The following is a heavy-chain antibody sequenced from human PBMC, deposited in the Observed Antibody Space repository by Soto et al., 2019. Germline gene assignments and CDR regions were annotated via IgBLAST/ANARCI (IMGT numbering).Heavy chain of an antibody. CDR3: ARGSEWLAY. D-gene: IGHD6-19*01. CDR2: IYYSGST. CDR1: GGSISSYY. Sequence: ASETLSLTCTVSGGSISSYYWSWIRQPPGKGLEWIGYIYYSGSTNYNPSLKSRVTISVDTSKNQFSLKLSSVTAADTAVYYCARGSEWLAYWGQGTLVTVSS. V-gene: IGHV4-59*01. J-gene: IGHJ4*02.